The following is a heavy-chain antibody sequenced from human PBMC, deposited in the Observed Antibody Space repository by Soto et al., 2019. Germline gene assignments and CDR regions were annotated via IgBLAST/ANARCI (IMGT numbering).Heavy chain of an antibody. Sequence: GASVKVSCKASGYTLTGYYMHWVRQAPGQGLEWMGWINPNSGGTNYAQKFQGWVTMTRDTSISTAYMELSRLRSDDTAVYYCARVVDGYCTNGVCSYFDYWGQGTLVTVSS. J-gene: IGHJ4*02. V-gene: IGHV1-2*04. CDR3: ARVVDGYCTNGVCSYFDY. CDR1: GYTLTGYY. CDR2: INPNSGGT. D-gene: IGHD2-8*01.